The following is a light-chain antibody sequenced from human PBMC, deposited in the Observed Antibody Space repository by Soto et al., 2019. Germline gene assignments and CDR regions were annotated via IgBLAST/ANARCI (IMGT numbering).Light chain of an antibody. Sequence: EIGLTQSPGPLPFPQGARATLSCRASQSFSSSYVAWYQQKPGQPPRLLIYGASSRATGIPDRCSGSGSGTDFTLTISILEPEDFAVYYCQQYGNSPYSFGQGTKLEIE. CDR3: QQYGNSPYS. CDR1: QSFSSSY. CDR2: GAS. J-gene: IGKJ2*01. V-gene: IGKV3-20*01.